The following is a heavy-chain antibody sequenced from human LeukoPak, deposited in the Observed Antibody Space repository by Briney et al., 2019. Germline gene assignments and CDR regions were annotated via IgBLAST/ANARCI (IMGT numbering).Heavy chain of an antibody. CDR2: IYYSGST. V-gene: IGHV4-39*07. J-gene: IGHJ3*02. CDR1: GGSISSSSYY. Sequence: SETLSLTCTVSGGSISSSSYYWGWIRQPPGKGLEWIGSIYYSGSTYYNPSLKSRVTISVDTSKNQFSLKLRSVTAADTAVYYCAREGTESQTVAFDIWGQGTMVTVSS. D-gene: IGHD1-1*01. CDR3: AREGTESQTVAFDI.